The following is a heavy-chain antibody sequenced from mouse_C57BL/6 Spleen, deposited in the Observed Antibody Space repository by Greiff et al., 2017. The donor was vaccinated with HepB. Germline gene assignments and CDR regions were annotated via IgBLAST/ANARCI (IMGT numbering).Heavy chain of an antibody. D-gene: IGHD2-1*01. Sequence: VQLQQPGAELVSPGTSVKLSCKASGYTFTSYWMHWVKQRPGQGLEWIGVIDPSDSYTNYNQKFKGKATLTVDTSSSTAYMQLSSLTSEDSAVYYCAPYGNFGYWYFDVWGTGTTVTVSS. J-gene: IGHJ1*03. V-gene: IGHV1-59*01. CDR1: GYTFTSYW. CDR3: APYGNFGYWYFDV. CDR2: IDPSDSYT.